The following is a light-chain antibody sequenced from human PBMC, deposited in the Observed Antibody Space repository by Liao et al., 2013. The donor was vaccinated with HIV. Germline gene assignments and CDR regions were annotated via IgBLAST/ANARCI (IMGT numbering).Light chain of an antibody. V-gene: IGLV3-21*04. CDR2: YDI. CDR3: LVWDTSSDHSV. Sequence: SYELTQPPSVSVAPGKTARITCGGNNIGSKSVHWYQQQPGQAPVLVIYYDIDRPSGIPERFSGSNSGSTATLTISRVEAGDEADYYCLVWDTSSDHSVFGGGTKLTVL. CDR1: NIGSKS. J-gene: IGLJ3*02.